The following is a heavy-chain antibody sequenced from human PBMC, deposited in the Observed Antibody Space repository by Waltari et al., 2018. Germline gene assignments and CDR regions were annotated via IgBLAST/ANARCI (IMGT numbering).Heavy chain of an antibody. CDR1: GYSISSGYY. CDR2: IYHSGST. Sequence: QVQLQESGPGLVKPSETLSLTCAVSGYSISSGYYWGWIRQPPGKGLEWIGSIYHSGSTYYNPYLKSRVTISVDTSKNQFSLKLSSVTAADTAVYYCARIRSDIVVVVAAWGSEGFFDYWGQGTLVTVSS. CDR3: ARIRSDIVVVVAAWGSEGFFDY. J-gene: IGHJ4*02. V-gene: IGHV4-38-2*01. D-gene: IGHD2-15*01.